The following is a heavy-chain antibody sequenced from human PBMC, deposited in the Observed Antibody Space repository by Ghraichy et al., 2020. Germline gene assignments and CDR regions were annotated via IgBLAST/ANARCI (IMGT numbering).Heavy chain of an antibody. CDR2: INHSGST. CDR3: ARWVRSSTSCYSDY. CDR1: GGSFSGYY. V-gene: IGHV4-34*01. J-gene: IGHJ4*02. Sequence: SETLSLTCAVYGGSFSGYYWSWIRQPPGKGLEWIGEINHSGSTNYNPSLKSRVTISVDTSKNQFSLKLSSVTAADTAVYYCARWVRSSTSCYSDYWGQGTLVTVSS. D-gene: IGHD2-2*01.